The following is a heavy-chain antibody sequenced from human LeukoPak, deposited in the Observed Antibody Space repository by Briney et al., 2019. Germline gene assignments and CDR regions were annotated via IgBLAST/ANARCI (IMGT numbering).Heavy chain of an antibody. Sequence: PSETLSLTCTVSGGSISSYYWSWFRQPAGKGLEWIGRIHASGSTYYNPSLKSRVSMSIDMSKNQFSLRLNSVTAADTAVFYCARDIGSRIWGKGTTVIVSS. CDR1: GGSISSYY. J-gene: IGHJ6*04. D-gene: IGHD1-26*01. CDR2: IHASGST. V-gene: IGHV4-4*07. CDR3: ARDIGSRI.